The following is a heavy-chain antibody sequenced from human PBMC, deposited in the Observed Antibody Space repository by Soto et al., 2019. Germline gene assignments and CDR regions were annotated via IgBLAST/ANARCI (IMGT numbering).Heavy chain of an antibody. Sequence: SETLSLTCTVSGGSISSYYWSWIRQPPGKGLEWIGYIYYSGSTNYNPSLKSRVTISVDTSKNQFSLKLSSVTAADTAVYYFARHGWFGEDGSFDYWGQGTLVTVSS. J-gene: IGHJ4*02. CDR2: IYYSGST. V-gene: IGHV4-59*08. CDR1: GGSISSYY. CDR3: ARHGWFGEDGSFDY. D-gene: IGHD3-10*01.